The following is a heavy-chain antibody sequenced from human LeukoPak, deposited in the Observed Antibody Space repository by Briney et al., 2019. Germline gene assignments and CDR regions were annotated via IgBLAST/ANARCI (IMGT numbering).Heavy chain of an antibody. CDR2: ISPSGDIT. CDR1: GFIFSSHG. Sequence: GTLRLSCAASGFIFSSHGMNWVRQAPGKGLEWVSGISPSGDITYYADSVKGRFTISRDNSKNTVYLQMDSLRFEDAAVYWFDNWGQGTLVTVSS. J-gene: IGHJ4*02. V-gene: IGHV3-23*01. CDR3: DN.